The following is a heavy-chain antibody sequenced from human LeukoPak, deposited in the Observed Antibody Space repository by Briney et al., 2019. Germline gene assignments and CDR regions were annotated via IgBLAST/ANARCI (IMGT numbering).Heavy chain of an antibody. CDR2: IYYSGST. J-gene: IGHJ4*02. CDR3: ARASYSYDINGWVPFDY. CDR1: GGSISSYY. Sequence: SETLSLTCTVSGGSISSYYWSWIRQPPGKGLEWIGYIYYSGSTNYNPSLKSRVTISGDTSKNQFSLRLSSVAAADTAVYYCARASYSYDINGWVPFDYWGQGTLVTVSS. D-gene: IGHD3-22*01. V-gene: IGHV4-59*08.